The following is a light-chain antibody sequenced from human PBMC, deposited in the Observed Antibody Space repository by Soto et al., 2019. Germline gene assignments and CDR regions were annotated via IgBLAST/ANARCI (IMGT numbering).Light chain of an antibody. V-gene: IGKV3-20*01. CDR2: GAS. Sequence: EIMLTQSPGTLSLSPGERATLSCRASQNIRSNYLAWYQQKPGQAPRLLIYGASNRATGIPDRFSGSGSGTDFTLSISRLEPEDFAVYYCQQYGSSPWTFGQGTEVEIK. CDR3: QQYGSSPWT. CDR1: QNIRSNY. J-gene: IGKJ1*01.